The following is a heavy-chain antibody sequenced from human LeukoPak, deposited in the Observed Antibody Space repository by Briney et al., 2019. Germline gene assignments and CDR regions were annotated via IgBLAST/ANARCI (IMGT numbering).Heavy chain of an antibody. D-gene: IGHD6-13*01. Sequence: GGSLRLSCAASGFTFDDYAMHWVRQAPGKGLEWVSGISWNSGSIGYADSVKGRFTISRDNSKNTLYLQMNSLRAEDTAVYYCANRRTAAGEKYFDYWGQGTLVTVSS. CDR3: ANRRTAAGEKYFDY. V-gene: IGHV3-9*01. CDR1: GFTFDDYA. J-gene: IGHJ4*02. CDR2: ISWNSGSI.